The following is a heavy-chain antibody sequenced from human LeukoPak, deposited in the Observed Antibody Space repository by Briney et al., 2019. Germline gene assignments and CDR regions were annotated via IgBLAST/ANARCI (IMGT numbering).Heavy chain of an antibody. CDR3: ARVKQQLVPYYYYYMDV. CDR1: GGSISSHY. J-gene: IGHJ6*03. Sequence: PSETLSLTCTVSGGSISSHYWSWIRQPPGKGLEWIGYIYYSGSTNYNPSLKSRVTISVDTSKSQFSLKLSSVTAADTAVYYCARVKQQLVPYYYYYMDVWGKGTTVTVSS. CDR2: IYYSGST. D-gene: IGHD6-13*01. V-gene: IGHV4-59*11.